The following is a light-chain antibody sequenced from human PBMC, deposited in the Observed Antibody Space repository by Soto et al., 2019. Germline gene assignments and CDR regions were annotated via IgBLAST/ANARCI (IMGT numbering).Light chain of an antibody. J-gene: IGKJ1*01. CDR1: QDISNY. CDR3: QQYDNLPWT. CDR2: DAS. V-gene: IGKV1-33*01. Sequence: DIQMTQSPSSLSASVGDRVTITCQASQDISNYLNWYQQKPGKAPKLLIYDASNLETGVPSRFSGSGSVTDFTFTISSLQPEDIATYYCQQYDNLPWTFGQWTKVEIK.